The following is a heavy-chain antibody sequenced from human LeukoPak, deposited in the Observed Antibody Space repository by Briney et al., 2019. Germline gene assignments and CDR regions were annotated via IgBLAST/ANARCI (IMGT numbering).Heavy chain of an antibody. CDR2: IWHDGSAK. D-gene: IGHD6-19*01. Sequence: GGSLRLSCAASGFTFSSNGMSWVRQAPGKGLEWLANIWHDGSAKYYVDSVKGRFTISRDNSKNTLYLQMNSLRAEDTAEYYCAKDSNGWYQRGSNYFDYWGQGTLVTVSS. CDR3: AKDSNGWYQRGSNYFDY. V-gene: IGHV3-7*03. CDR1: GFTFSSNG. J-gene: IGHJ4*02.